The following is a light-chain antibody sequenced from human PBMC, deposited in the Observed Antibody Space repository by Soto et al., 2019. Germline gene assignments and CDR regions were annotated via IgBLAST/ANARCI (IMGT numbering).Light chain of an antibody. Sequence: QSVLTQPASVSGSPGQSITISCTGTSSDVGGYNYVSWYQHHPGKAPKLMIYEVRNRPSGVSNRFSGSKSGNTASLTISGLQAEDEADYYCSSYTSSSTVVFGGGTKLTVL. J-gene: IGLJ2*01. CDR2: EVR. V-gene: IGLV2-14*01. CDR3: SSYTSSSTVV. CDR1: SSDVGGYNY.